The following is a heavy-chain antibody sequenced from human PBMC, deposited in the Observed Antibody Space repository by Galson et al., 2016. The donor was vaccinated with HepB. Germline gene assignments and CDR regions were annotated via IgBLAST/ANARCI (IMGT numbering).Heavy chain of an antibody. CDR1: GFAFDTYA. V-gene: IGHV3-23*01. D-gene: IGHD6-13*01. CDR2: ISGSGRST. J-gene: IGHJ1*01. Sequence: SLRLSCAASGFAFDTYAMTWVRQSPGKGLEWVSTISGSGRSTYYADSVKARFTISRDSSKNTVYLLMSGLTAGDTAVYYCAQDLQGMAAAATLHRCGQGTMVTVSS. CDR3: AQDLQGMAAAATLHR.